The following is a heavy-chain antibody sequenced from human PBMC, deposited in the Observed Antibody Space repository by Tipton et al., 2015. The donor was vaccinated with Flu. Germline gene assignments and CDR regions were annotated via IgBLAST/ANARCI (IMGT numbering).Heavy chain of an antibody. J-gene: IGHJ4*02. CDR1: GGSISSSSYY. D-gene: IGHD3-22*01. CDR3: ARGRGYYYDFDY. V-gene: IGHV4-39*01. Sequence: TLPLTCTVSGGSISSSSYYWGWIRQPPGKGLEWIGSIYYSGSTYYNPSLKSRVTISVDTSKNQFSLKLSSVTAADTAVYYCARGRGYYYDFDYWGQGTLVTVSS. CDR2: IYYSGST.